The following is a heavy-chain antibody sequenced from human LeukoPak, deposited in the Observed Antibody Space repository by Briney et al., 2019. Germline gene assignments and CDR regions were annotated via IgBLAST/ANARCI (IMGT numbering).Heavy chain of an antibody. CDR2: ISYDGSNK. CDR3: ARETRGDCSSTSCKKRRAFDI. V-gene: IGHV3-30*04. Sequence: GRSLRLSCAASGFTFSSYAMHWVRQAPGKGLEWVAVISYDGSNKYYADSVKGRFTISRDNSKNTLYLQMNSLRAEDTAVCYCARETRGDCSSTSCKKRRAFDIWGQGTMVTVSS. D-gene: IGHD2-2*01. CDR1: GFTFSSYA. J-gene: IGHJ3*02.